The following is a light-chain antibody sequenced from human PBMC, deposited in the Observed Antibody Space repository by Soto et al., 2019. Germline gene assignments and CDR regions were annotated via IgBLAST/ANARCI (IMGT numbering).Light chain of an antibody. CDR1: SSDVGGYNY. V-gene: IGLV2-14*01. J-gene: IGLJ2*01. CDR3: TSYTGSSTLLL. Sequence: QSALTQPASVSGSPGQSITISCTGTSSDVGGYNYVSWYQQHPGKAPKLMIYEVTNRPSWVSYRFSGSKSGNTASLTISGLQAEDEADYYCTSYTGSSTLLLFGGGTKLTVL. CDR2: EVT.